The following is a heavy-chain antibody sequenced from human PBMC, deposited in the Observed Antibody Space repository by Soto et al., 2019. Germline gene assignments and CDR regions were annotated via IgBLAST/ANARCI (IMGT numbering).Heavy chain of an antibody. CDR2: IFYLGSS. CDR1: GDSIISSDFY. V-gene: IGHV4-39*01. D-gene: IGHD3-3*02. Sequence: QLQLQESGPGLVKPSETLSLTRTVSGDSIISSDFYWGWVRQPPGKGLEWIGSIFYLGSSYYNPSLKSRVTMSVDTSKNQFSLRLRSVTAADTALYFCARHSLALRKNNWFDPWGQGIMVTVSS. CDR3: ARHSLALRKNNWFDP. J-gene: IGHJ5*02.